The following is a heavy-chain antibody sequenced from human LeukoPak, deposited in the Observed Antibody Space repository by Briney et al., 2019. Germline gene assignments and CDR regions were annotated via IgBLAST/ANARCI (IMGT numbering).Heavy chain of an antibody. J-gene: IGHJ4*02. D-gene: IGHD5-18*01. CDR2: INHSGST. Sequence: SETLSLTCAVYGGSFSGYYWSWIRQPPGKGLEWIGEINHSGSTNYSPSLKSRVTISVDTSKNQFSLKLSSVTAADTAVYYCAISTWIPSNYWGQGTLVTVSS. CDR3: AISTWIPSNY. CDR1: GGSFSGYY. V-gene: IGHV4-34*01.